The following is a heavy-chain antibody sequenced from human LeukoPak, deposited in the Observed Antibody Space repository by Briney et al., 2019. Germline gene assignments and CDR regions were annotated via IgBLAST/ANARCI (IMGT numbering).Heavy chain of an antibody. CDR3: ARGIDYYDFWSGIDY. D-gene: IGHD3-3*01. J-gene: IGHJ4*02. CDR1: GGSFSGYY. V-gene: IGHV4-34*01. CDR2: INHSGST. Sequence: PSETLSLTCAVYGGSFSGYYWSCIRQPPGKGLEWIGEINHSGSTNYNPSLKSRVTISVDTSKNQFSLKLSSVTAADTAVYYCARGIDYYDFWSGIDYWGQGALVTVSS.